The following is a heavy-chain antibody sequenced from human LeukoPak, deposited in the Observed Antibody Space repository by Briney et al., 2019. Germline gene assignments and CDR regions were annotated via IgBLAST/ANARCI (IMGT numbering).Heavy chain of an antibody. Sequence: PGGSLRLSCAASGFTFSTYGMSWVRQAPGKGLEWVSVISDSGGSTNYADSVKGRFTISRDNSKNTLYLQMNSLRAKDTAVYYCATRDNKHLHYFDHWGQGTLVTVSS. V-gene: IGHV3-23*01. J-gene: IGHJ4*02. CDR1: GFTFSTYG. CDR3: ATRDNKHLHYFDH. D-gene: IGHD1-1*01. CDR2: ISDSGGST.